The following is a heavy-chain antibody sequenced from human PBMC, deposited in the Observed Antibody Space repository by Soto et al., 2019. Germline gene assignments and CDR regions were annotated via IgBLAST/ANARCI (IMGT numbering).Heavy chain of an antibody. J-gene: IGHJ6*02. Sequence: EVQLVESGGGLVQPGGSLRVSCAASGFSFSSYSMNWVRQAPGKGLEWVSYISSSSRTIYYADSVKGRFTISRDNAKNSLYLQMNSLRDEDTCVYYCAKDRSSTMYAMDVWGQGTTVTVSS. V-gene: IGHV3-48*02. CDR1: GFSFSSYS. CDR3: AKDRSSTMYAMDV. CDR2: ISSSSRTI. D-gene: IGHD2-2*01.